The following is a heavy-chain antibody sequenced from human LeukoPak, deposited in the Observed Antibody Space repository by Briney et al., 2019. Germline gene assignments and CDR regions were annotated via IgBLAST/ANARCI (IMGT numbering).Heavy chain of an antibody. CDR1: GFIFSRYT. CDR3: ARDFFHSDISRPFDY. D-gene: IGHD3-3*02. V-gene: IGHV3-21*01. CDR2: IWSDSAEI. J-gene: IGHJ4*02. Sequence: PGGSLRLSCAASGFIFSRYTINWVRQAPGEGLEWVSSIWSDSAEIHYADSVKGRFTISRDNAKDSLYLQMNSLRAEDSAVYYCARDFFHSDISRPFDYWGQGTLVTVSS.